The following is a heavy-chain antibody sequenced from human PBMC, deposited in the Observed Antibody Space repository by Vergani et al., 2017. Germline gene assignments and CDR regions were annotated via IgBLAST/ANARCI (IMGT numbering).Heavy chain of an antibody. CDR3: AKDADPEGGYYDY. V-gene: IGHV3-7*03. D-gene: IGHD3-22*01. J-gene: IGHJ4*02. CDR1: GFTFSSYW. Sequence: EVQLVESGGGLVQPGGSLRLSCAASGFTFSSYWMSWVRQAPGKGLEWVANIKQDGSEKYYVDSVKGRFTISRDNAKNSLYLQMNSLRAEDTALYYCAKDADPEGGYYDYWGQGTLVTVSS. CDR2: IKQDGSEK.